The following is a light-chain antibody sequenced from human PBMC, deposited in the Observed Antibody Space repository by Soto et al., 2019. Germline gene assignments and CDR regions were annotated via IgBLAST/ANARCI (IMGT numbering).Light chain of an antibody. Sequence: QPVLTQPPSASGTPGQGVTISCSGSTSNIGSNYVYWYQQLPGTAPKLLIYRNNQRPSGVPDRFSGSKSGTSASRAISGLRSDDEADYFCATWDDSLNGFYVFGTGTKVTVL. CDR3: ATWDDSLNGFYV. V-gene: IGLV1-47*01. J-gene: IGLJ1*01. CDR2: RNN. CDR1: TSNIGSNY.